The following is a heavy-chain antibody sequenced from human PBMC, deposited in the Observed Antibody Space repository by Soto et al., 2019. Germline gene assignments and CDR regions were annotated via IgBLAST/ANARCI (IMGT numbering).Heavy chain of an antibody. V-gene: IGHV4-4*02. J-gene: IGHJ4*02. CDR2: IYHRGST. CDR1: GGSISSSNW. Sequence: SETLSLTCAVSGGSISSSNWWSWVRQPPGKGLEWIGEIYHRGSTNYNPSLKSRVTISVDTSKNQFSLKLSSVTAADTAVYYCARRTVRGAYFDYWGQGTLVTVSS. D-gene: IGHD3-10*01. CDR3: ARRTVRGAYFDY.